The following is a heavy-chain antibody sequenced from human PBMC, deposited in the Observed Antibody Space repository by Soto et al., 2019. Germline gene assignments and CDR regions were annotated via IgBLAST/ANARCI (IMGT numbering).Heavy chain of an antibody. CDR3: ATVVLVADTQAANSYFDY. Sequence: EVQLLESGGGLVQPGGSLRLSCSASGFTFSSYAMSWVRQAPGKGLEWVSAISGRDGSTYYADSVKGRFTISGDISTNTLYLQMNSLTAGDTAVYYCATVVLVADTQAANSYFDYWGQGTLVTVSS. CDR1: GFTFSSYA. V-gene: IGHV3-23*01. CDR2: ISGRDGST. D-gene: IGHD2-15*01. J-gene: IGHJ4*02.